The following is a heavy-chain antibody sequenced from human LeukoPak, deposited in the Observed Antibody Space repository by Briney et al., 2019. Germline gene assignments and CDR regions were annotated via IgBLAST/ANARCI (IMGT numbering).Heavy chain of an antibody. CDR2: IYPGDSDT. V-gene: IGHV5-51*01. CDR1: GYRFTTYW. CDR3: ARRSSSWETFDF. Sequence: GGSLEISCQGSGYRFTTYWIGWVRQLPGKGLEWRGIIYPGDSDTRYSPSCQGQVTISADKSLSTAYLQWGSLTASDTPMYYCARRSSSWETFDFWGQGTLVTVSS. J-gene: IGHJ4*02. D-gene: IGHD6-13*01.